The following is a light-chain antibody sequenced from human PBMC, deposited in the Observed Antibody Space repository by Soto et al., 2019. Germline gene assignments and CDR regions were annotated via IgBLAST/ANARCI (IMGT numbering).Light chain of an antibody. V-gene: IGLV2-14*01. CDR3: SSFTSIITYV. CDR1: SSDVGDYNY. J-gene: IGLJ1*01. CDR2: EVS. Sequence: QSVLAQPASVSGSPGQSITISCTGTSSDVGDYNYVSWYQQHPGKAPKLMIYEVSDRPSGASNRFSGSKSGNTASPTISGLQAEDEADYYCSSFTSIITYVFGTGTKVTVL.